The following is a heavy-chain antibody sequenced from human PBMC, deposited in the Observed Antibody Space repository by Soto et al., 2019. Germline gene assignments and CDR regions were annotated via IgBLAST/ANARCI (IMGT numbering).Heavy chain of an antibody. J-gene: IGHJ4*02. D-gene: IGHD6-19*01. V-gene: IGHV3-33*01. Sequence: PGGSLRLSCAASGFTFSSYGMHWVHQAPGKGLEWVAVIWYDGSNKYYADSVKGRFTISRDNSKNTLYLQMNSLRAEDTAVYYCARFSSGWYDGVDYWGQGTLVT. CDR2: IWYDGSNK. CDR1: GFTFSSYG. CDR3: ARFSSGWYDGVDY.